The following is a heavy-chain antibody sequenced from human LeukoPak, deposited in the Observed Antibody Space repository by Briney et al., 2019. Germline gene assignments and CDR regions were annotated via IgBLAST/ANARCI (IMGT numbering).Heavy chain of an antibody. CDR1: GGSIGSYY. V-gene: IGHV4-4*07. Sequence: PSETLSLTCTVSGGSIGSYYWSWIQQSAGKGLEWIGRIYTGGSTDYNPPLTSRVTMSLDTSKNRISLMLSSIASAHTAVLCFAGDQFRNYSDYYLDVWGKGTTATVSS. CDR2: IYTGGST. D-gene: IGHD1-14*01. CDR3: AGDQFRNYSDYYLDV. J-gene: IGHJ6*03.